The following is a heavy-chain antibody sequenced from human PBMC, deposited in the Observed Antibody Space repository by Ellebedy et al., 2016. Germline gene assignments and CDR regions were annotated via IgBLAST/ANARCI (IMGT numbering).Heavy chain of an antibody. CDR1: GYTFTSYD. D-gene: IGHD3-10*01. CDR2: SNAGNGNT. J-gene: IGHJ6*02. Sequence: ASVKVSXXASGYTFTSYDINWVRQATGQRLEWMGWSNAGNGNTKYSQEFQGRVTITRDTSASTAYMELSSLRFEDTAVYYCARGPNRYYYGSGSFHYYYGMDVWGQGTTVTVSS. V-gene: IGHV1-3*02. CDR3: ARGPNRYYYGSGSFHYYYGMDV.